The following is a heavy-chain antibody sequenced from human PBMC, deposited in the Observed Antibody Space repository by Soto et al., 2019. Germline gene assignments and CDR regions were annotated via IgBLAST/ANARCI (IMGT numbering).Heavy chain of an antibody. Sequence: PGGSLRLSCAASGFTFSNYGMHWVRQAPGKGLGWVAFIWYDGGNKYYAESVKGRFTISRDNSKNTLYLQMNSLRAEDTAVYYCAKPGYYDSSGFDYWGQGXLVTVYS. CDR2: IWYDGGNK. V-gene: IGHV3-30*02. D-gene: IGHD3-22*01. CDR3: AKPGYYDSSGFDY. CDR1: GFTFSNYG. J-gene: IGHJ4*02.